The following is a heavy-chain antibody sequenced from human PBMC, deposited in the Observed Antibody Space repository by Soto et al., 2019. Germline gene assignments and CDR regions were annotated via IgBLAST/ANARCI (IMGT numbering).Heavy chain of an antibody. Sequence: ASVKVSCKASGYTFTGYYMHWVRQAPGQGLEWMGWINPNSGGTNYARKFQGWVTMTRDTSISTAYMELSRLRSDDTAVYYCARDFYSSSWYYSSASGYGMDVWGQGTTVTVSS. D-gene: IGHD6-13*01. CDR3: ARDFYSSSWYYSSASGYGMDV. J-gene: IGHJ6*02. V-gene: IGHV1-2*04. CDR1: GYTFTGYY. CDR2: INPNSGGT.